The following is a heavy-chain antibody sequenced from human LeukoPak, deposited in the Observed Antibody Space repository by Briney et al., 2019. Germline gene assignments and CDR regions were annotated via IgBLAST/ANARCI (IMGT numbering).Heavy chain of an antibody. D-gene: IGHD3-22*01. CDR3: ASPDYYDSSGYYYFYFDY. V-gene: IGHV4-39*01. Sequence: PSETLSLTCTVSGGSISSSSYYWGWIRQPPGKGLEWIGSIYYSGSTYYNPSLKSRVTISVDTSKNQFSLKLSSVTAADTAVYYCASPDYYDSSGYYYFYFDYWGQGTLVTVSS. CDR2: IYYSGST. CDR1: GGSISSSSYY. J-gene: IGHJ4*02.